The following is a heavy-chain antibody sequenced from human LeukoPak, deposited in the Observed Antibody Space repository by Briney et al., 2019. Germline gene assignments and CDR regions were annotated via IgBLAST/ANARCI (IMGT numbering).Heavy chain of an antibody. CDR1: GGSFSGYY. J-gene: IGHJ4*02. D-gene: IGHD3-22*01. CDR3: ARVTFYYPQLIDY. CDR2: INHSGST. V-gene: IGHV4-34*01. Sequence: SETLSLTCAVYGGSFSGYYWSWIRQPPGKGLEWIGEINHSGSTNYNPSLKSRVTISVDTSKNQFSLKLSSVTAADTAVYYCARVTFYYPQLIDYWGQGTLVTVSS.